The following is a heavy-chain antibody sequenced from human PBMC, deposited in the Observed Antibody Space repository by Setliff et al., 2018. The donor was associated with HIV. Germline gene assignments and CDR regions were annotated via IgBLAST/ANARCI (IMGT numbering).Heavy chain of an antibody. CDR3: ARHRQISDWFDP. CDR2: ITPSGAT. Sequence: PSETLSLTCAVYGGSVSGHYWGWFRQPPGKGLEWIGEITPSGATNYLPFLKSRVTMSLDTSKNQFSLKMTSVTAADTALYYCARHRQISDWFDPWGQGILVTVSS. V-gene: IGHV4-34*01. D-gene: IGHD3-10*01. CDR1: GGSVSGHY. J-gene: IGHJ5*02.